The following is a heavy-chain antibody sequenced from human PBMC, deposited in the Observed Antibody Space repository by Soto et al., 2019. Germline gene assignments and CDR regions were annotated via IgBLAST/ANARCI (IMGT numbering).Heavy chain of an antibody. CDR2: ISWNSGSI. CDR1: GFTFDDYA. CDR3: AKAKDCSGGSCYYFDY. Sequence: EVQLVESGGGLVQPGRSLRLSCAASGFTFDDYAMHWVRQAPGKGLEWVSGISWNSGSIRYADSVKGRFTISRDNAKNSLYLQMNSLRAEDTALYYCAKAKDCSGGSCYYFDYWGQGILVTVSS. V-gene: IGHV3-9*01. J-gene: IGHJ4*02. D-gene: IGHD2-15*01.